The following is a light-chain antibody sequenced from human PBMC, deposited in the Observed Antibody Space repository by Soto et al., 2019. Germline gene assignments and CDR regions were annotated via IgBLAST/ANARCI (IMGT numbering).Light chain of an antibody. CDR1: RSISDW. V-gene: IGKV1-5*01. Sequence: DIQMTQSPSTLSPSVGDTVTITCRASRSISDWLAWYQQKPGKAPKLLIFDASSLKSGVPSRVSGSGSGTEFTLTISRLQPDDVATYYCLQYSSHSWTFGQGTKVDIK. J-gene: IGKJ1*01. CDR3: LQYSSHSWT. CDR2: DAS.